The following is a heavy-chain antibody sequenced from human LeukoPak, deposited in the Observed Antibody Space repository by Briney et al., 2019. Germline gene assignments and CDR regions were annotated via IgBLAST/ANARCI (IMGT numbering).Heavy chain of an antibody. CDR2: ISWNSGSI. CDR1: GFTFDDYA. J-gene: IGHJ4*02. CDR3: AKDIVAVDYDFWSGYFYYFDY. D-gene: IGHD3-3*01. Sequence: PGRSLRLSCAASGFTFDDYAMHWVRQAPGKGLEWVSGISWNSGSIGYADSVKGRFTISRDNAKNSLYLQMNSLRAEGTALYYCAKDIVAVDYDFWSGYFYYFDYWGQGTLVTVSS. V-gene: IGHV3-9*01.